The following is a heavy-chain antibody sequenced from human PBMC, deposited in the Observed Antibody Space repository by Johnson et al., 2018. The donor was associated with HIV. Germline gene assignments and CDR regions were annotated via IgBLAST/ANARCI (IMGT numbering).Heavy chain of an antibody. V-gene: IGHV3-30*03. D-gene: IGHD6-6*01. CDR3: ARVQIAARWSDALHF. CDR2: ISYDGTNE. J-gene: IGHJ3*01. CDR1: GFTFSSYG. Sequence: HVQLVESGGGLVKPGGSLRLSCAASGFTFSSYGMHWVRQAPGKGLEWVAVISYDGTNEYYAESVKARFTISRDNSKNTLYLVMNRLRPEDTAVYYCARVQIAARWSDALHFWGQGTKVTVSS.